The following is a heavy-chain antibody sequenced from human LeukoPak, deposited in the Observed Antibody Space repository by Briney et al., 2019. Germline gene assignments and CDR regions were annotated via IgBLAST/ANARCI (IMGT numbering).Heavy chain of an antibody. CDR3: ARDGSGTTVPPDY. CDR2: ISSSSSYI. D-gene: IGHD4-17*01. Sequence: VGSLRLSCAASGFTFSSYSMNWVRQAPGKGLEWVSSISSSSSYIYYADSVKGRFTISRDNAKNSLYLQMNSLRAEDTAVYYCARDGSGTTVPPDYWGQGTLVTVSS. CDR1: GFTFSSYS. J-gene: IGHJ4*02. V-gene: IGHV3-21*01.